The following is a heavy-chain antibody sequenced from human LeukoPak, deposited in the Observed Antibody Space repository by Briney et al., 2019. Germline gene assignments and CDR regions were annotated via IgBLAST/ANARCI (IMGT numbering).Heavy chain of an antibody. CDR2: IYYSRST. V-gene: IGHV4-39*07. D-gene: IGHD3-22*01. Sequence: SETLSLTCTVSGGSISSSSYYWGWIRQPPGKGLEWIGSIYYSRSTYYNPSLKSRVTISVDTSKNQFSLKLSSVTAADTAVYYCARDPTSTSYYDSSGYQDYWGQGTLVTVSS. CDR1: GGSISSSSYY. J-gene: IGHJ4*02. CDR3: ARDPTSTSYYDSSGYQDY.